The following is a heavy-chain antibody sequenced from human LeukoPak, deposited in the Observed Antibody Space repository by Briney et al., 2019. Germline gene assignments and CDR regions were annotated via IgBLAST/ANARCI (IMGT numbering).Heavy chain of an antibody. CDR1: GGSISSGGYS. CDR3: ARARYCSGGSCFHYFHY. CDR2: IYHSGST. V-gene: IGHV4-30-2*01. Sequence: SQTLSLTCAVSGGSISSGGYSWSWIRQPPGKGLEWIGYIYHSGSTYYNPSLKSRVTISVDRSKNQFSLKLSSVTAADTAVYYCARARYCSGGSCFHYFHYWGQGTLVTVSS. D-gene: IGHD2-15*01. J-gene: IGHJ4*02.